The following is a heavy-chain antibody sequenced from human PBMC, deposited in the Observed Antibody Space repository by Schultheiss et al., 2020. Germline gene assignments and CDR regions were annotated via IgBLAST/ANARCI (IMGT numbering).Heavy chain of an antibody. CDR3: ARDQTDSGSCWFDY. CDR1: GFTFSDYY. J-gene: IGHJ4*02. D-gene: IGHD1-26*01. CDR2: ISSSSSYT. V-gene: IGHV3-11*05. Sequence: GESLKISCAASGFTFSDYYMSWIRQAPGKGLEWVSYISSSSSYTNYADSVKGRFTISRDNAKNSLYLQMNSLRAEDTAVYYCARDQTDSGSCWFDYWGQGTLVTVSS.